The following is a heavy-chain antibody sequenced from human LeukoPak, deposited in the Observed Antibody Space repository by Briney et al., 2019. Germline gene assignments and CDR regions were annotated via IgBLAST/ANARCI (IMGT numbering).Heavy chain of an antibody. J-gene: IGHJ4*02. D-gene: IGHD3-22*01. CDR2: IYYSGST. CDR1: GGSVSSGYYY. CDR3: ARGIYDSSGYYLDY. Sequence: SETLSLTCTVSGGSVSSGYYYWSWLRQPPGKGLEWIGYIYYSGSTNYNPSLKSRVTISVDTSKNQFSLKVRSVTAADTAVYYCARGIYDSSGYYLDYWGQGTLVTVSS. V-gene: IGHV4-61*01.